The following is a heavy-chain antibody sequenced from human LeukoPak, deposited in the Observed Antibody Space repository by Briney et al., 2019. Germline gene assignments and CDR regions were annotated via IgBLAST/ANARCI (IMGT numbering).Heavy chain of an antibody. D-gene: IGHD3-10*01. V-gene: IGHV1-8*01. CDR1: GYTFTTYD. Sequence: ASVRVSCKASGYTFTTYDVNWVRQAPGQGFEWMGWMTPNSGNAGYAQKFQGRVTMTRNTSISTAYMELSNLTSEDTAVYYCARRIRGAPTDYWGQGTLVTVSS. CDR3: ARRIRGAPTDY. CDR2: MTPNSGNA. J-gene: IGHJ4*02.